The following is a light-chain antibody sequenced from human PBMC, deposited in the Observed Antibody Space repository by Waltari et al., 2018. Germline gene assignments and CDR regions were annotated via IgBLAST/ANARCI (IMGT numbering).Light chain of an antibody. CDR1: QDISSW. J-gene: IGKJ4*01. CDR2: AAS. Sequence: DIQMTQSPSSVSSSVGDRVTITCRASQDISSWVAWYQQKPGKAPNLLIYAASTLRSGVPSRFSGSGSVTVFTLTISSLQPEDFATYYCQQATSSPFFGGGTRVEIK. V-gene: IGKV1-12*01. CDR3: QQATSSPF.